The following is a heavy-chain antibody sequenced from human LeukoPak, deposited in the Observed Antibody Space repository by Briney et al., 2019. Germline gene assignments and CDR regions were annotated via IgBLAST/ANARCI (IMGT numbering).Heavy chain of an antibody. V-gene: IGHV3-9*01. CDR1: GFTFNDHA. J-gene: IGHJ6*03. CDR3: ARGHGAFGYYLINV. CDR2: IIWNGGSK. Sequence: GGSLRLSCAASGFTFNDHAMHWVRQVQGKGLEWVSGIIWNGGSKAYADSVKGRFTISRDNAKNSLYLQMSSLTTEDTAFYYCARGHGAFGYYLINVWGKGTTVTVSS. D-gene: IGHD3-3*01.